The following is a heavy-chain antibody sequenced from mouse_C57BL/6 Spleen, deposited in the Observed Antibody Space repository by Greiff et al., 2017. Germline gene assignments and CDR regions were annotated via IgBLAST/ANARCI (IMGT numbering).Heavy chain of an antibody. CDR2: IYPGDGDT. J-gene: IGHJ2*01. V-gene: IGHV1-82*01. CDR1: GYAFSSSW. CDR3: ARSGETSYYFDY. D-gene: IGHD1-1*01. Sequence: QVQLQQSGPELVKPGASVKISCKASGYAFSSSWMNWVKQRPGKGLEWIGRIYPGDGDTNYNGKFKGKATLTADKSSSTAYMQLSSLTSEDSAVYFCARSGETSYYFDYWGQGTTLTVSS.